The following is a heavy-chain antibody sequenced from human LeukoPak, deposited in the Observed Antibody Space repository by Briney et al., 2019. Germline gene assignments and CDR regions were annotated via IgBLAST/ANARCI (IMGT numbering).Heavy chain of an antibody. CDR3: ARLYSSSSAYLYYFDY. J-gene: IGHJ4*02. CDR1: GGSISSSSYY. CDR2: IYYSGST. Sequence: PSETLSLTCTVSGGSISSSSYYWGWIRQPPGKGLEWIGSIYYSGSTYYNPSLKSQVTISVDTSKNQFSLKLSSVTAADTAVYYCARLYSSSSAYLYYFDYWGQGTLVTVSS. D-gene: IGHD6-6*01. V-gene: IGHV4-39*01.